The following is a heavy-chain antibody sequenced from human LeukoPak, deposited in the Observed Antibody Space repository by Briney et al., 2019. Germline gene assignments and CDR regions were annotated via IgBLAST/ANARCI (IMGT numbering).Heavy chain of an antibody. CDR1: GFTFSSYA. D-gene: IGHD2/OR15-2a*01. J-gene: IGHJ4*02. CDR3: ARDWNMGY. V-gene: IGHV3-23*01. Sequence: GGSLRLSCAASGFTFSSYAMSWVRQTPGKGLEWVSAISGSGGSTYYADSVKGRFTISRDNAKNTLYLQMSSLRAEDTAVYYCARDWNMGYWGQGTLVTVSS. CDR2: ISGSGGST.